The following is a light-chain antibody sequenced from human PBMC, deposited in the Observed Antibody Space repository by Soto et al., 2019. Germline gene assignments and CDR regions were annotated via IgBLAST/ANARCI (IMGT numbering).Light chain of an antibody. Sequence: QSVLTQPASVSGSPGQSITISCTGTSSDVGGYIYVSWYQQHPGKAPKLMIYDVTSRPSGVSYRFSGSKSGNTASLTISGLQAEDDADYYCSSYTTSSPYVFGTGTKVTVL. CDR3: SSYTTSSPYV. CDR1: SSDVGGYIY. CDR2: DVT. V-gene: IGLV2-14*01. J-gene: IGLJ1*01.